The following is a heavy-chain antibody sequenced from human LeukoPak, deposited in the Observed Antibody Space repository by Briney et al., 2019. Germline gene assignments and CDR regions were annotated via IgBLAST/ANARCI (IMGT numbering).Heavy chain of an antibody. CDR1: GGPISSYY. CDR2: IYTSGST. CDR3: ASSQKPVNWFDP. D-gene: IGHD1-14*01. Sequence: SETLSLTCTVSGGPISSYYWSWIRQPPGKGLEWIGCIYTSGSTDYNPSLKSRVTISVDTSKHQFSLKLSSVTAADTAVYYCASSQKPVNWFDPWGQGTLVTVSS. V-gene: IGHV4-4*09. J-gene: IGHJ5*02.